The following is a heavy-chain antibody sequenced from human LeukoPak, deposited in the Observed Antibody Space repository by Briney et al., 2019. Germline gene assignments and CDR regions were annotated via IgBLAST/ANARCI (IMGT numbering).Heavy chain of an antibody. CDR2: ISAYNGYK. CDR3: ARDEDTGITMVRGVIIRPNYYYGMDV. J-gene: IGHJ6*02. CDR1: GYTFTSYG. D-gene: IGHD3-10*01. Sequence: ASVKVSCKASGYTFTSYGISWVRPAPGQGLEWMGWISAYNGYKHYAQKLQGRVTMTTDTSTSTAYMELRSLRSDDTAVYYCARDEDTGITMVRGVIIRPNYYYGMDVWGQGTTVTVSS. V-gene: IGHV1-18*01.